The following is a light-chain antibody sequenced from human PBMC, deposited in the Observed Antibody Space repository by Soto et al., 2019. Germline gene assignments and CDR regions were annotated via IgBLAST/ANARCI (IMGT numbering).Light chain of an antibody. Sequence: QSVLTQPPSVSRAPGQRVTISCTGSSSNIGAGYDVHWYQQLPGTAPKLLIYGNSNRPSGVPDRLSGSKSGTSASLAITGLQAEDEADYYCQSYDSSLSGWVFGGGTKLTVL. CDR2: GNS. CDR1: SSNIGAGYD. J-gene: IGLJ3*02. V-gene: IGLV1-40*01. CDR3: QSYDSSLSGWV.